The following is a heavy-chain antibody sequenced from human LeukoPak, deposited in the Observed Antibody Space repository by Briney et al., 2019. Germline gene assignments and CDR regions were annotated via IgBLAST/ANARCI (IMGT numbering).Heavy chain of an antibody. V-gene: IGHV3-23*01. CDR3: AEERAGYTNPYYFDY. J-gene: IGHJ4*02. CDR2: ISGSGANT. Sequence: GGSLRLSCAASGFTFSTYAMSWVRQAPGKGLEWVSTISGSGANTYYADSVRGRFTISRDNSKNTLYLHMNSLRAEDTAVYYCAEERAGYTNPYYFDYWGQGTLVTVSP. D-gene: IGHD3-16*02. CDR1: GFTFSTYA.